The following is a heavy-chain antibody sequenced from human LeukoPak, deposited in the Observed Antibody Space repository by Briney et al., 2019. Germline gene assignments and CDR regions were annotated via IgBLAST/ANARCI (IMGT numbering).Heavy chain of an antibody. D-gene: IGHD5-24*01. CDR3: ASRDGYNYASFDY. V-gene: IGHV1-69*13. CDR1: GGTFSSYA. CDR2: IIPIFGTA. J-gene: IGHJ4*02. Sequence: SVKVSCKASGGTFSSYAISWVRQAPGQGLEWMGGIIPIFGTANYAQKLQGRVTITADESTSTAYMELSSLRSEDTAVYYCASRDGYNYASFDYWGQGTLVTVSS.